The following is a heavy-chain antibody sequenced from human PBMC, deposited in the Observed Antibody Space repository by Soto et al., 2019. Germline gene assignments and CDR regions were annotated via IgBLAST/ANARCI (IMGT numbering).Heavy chain of an antibody. CDR2: IYYSGST. V-gene: IGHV4-59*01. CDR1: GGSISSYY. CDR3: ARDKYSSSLLFDY. J-gene: IGHJ4*02. Sequence: SETLSLTCTVSGGSISSYYWSWIRQPPGKGLEWIGYIYYSGSTNYNPSLKSRVTISVDTSKNQFSLKLSSVTAADTAVYYCARDKYSSSLLFDYWGQGTLVTVSS. D-gene: IGHD6-6*01.